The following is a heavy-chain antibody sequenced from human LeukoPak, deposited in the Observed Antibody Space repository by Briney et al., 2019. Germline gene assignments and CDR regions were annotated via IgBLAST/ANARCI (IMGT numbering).Heavy chain of an antibody. CDR2: IYYSGST. V-gene: IGHV4-59*12. J-gene: IGHJ5*02. CDR3: ARDGSRYSYGFNWFDP. D-gene: IGHD5-18*01. CDR1: GGSISSYY. Sequence: SETLSLTCTVSGGSISSYYWSWIRQPPGKGLEWIGYIYYSGSTNYNPSLKSRVTISVDTSKNQFSLKLSSVTAAGTAVYYCARDGSRYSYGFNWFDPWGQGTLVTVSS.